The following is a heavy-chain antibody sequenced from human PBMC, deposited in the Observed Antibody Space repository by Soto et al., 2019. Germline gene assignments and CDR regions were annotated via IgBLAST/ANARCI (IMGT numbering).Heavy chain of an antibody. CDR3: ERGTPAGGVLWFGELSSPYYSYGMEV. CDR1: VFTFSSYS. J-gene: IGHJ6*02. D-gene: IGHD3-10*01. CDR2: ISSSSSYI. Sequence: PVGSLRLSCAASVFTFSSYSMNCVRHAPGKWLEWVSSISSSSSYIYYADSVKGRFTISRDNAKNSLYLQMNSLRAEDTAVYYCERGTPAGGVLWFGELSSPYYSYGMEVWGQGTTFIVSS. V-gene: IGHV3-21*01.